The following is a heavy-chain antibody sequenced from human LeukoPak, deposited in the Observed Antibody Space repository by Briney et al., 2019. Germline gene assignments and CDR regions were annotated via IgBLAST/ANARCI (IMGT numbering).Heavy chain of an antibody. CDR1: GGTFSNYA. CDR2: IIPFLDTS. J-gene: IGHJ5*02. V-gene: IGHV1-69*05. D-gene: IGHD5-12*01. CDR3: ARAQAGNYDWPLDL. Sequence: SVKVSCKASGGTFSNYALSWVRQAPGQGLEWLGAIIPFLDTSNYPPKFQDRVTITTDESTSTAYMELSSLRSDDTAVYYCARAQAGNYDWPLDLWGQGTLVTVSS.